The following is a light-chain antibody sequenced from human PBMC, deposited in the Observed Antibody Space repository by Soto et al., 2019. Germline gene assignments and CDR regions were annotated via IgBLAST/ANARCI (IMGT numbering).Light chain of an antibody. CDR2: HTS. J-gene: IGKJ4*01. CDR3: QHADGLRALT. CDR1: QDAGTW. V-gene: IGKV1-12*01. Sequence: DIQMTQSPPFVSASVGDRVTISCRASQDAGTWLSWFHLKPGGAPNLLIFHTSRLQRGVPSRFAGRGSGTEFTLTISSMQPEDFGTYYCQHADGLRALTFGGGTTVEI.